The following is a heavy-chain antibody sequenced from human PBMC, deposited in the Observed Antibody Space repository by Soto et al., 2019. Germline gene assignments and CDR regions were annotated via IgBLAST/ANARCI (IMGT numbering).Heavy chain of an antibody. Sequence: ASVKVSCKASGYTFTNYPIQWVRQAPGQRLEWMGWINGGNDDSKYSQRFQGRVTITRDTSASTVYMELSSLRSEDTAVYYCARDSRDRLALYYMDVWGKGTTVTVSS. CDR2: INGGNDDS. J-gene: IGHJ6*03. D-gene: IGHD3-22*01. V-gene: IGHV1-3*01. CDR3: ARDSRDRLALYYMDV. CDR1: GYTFTNYP.